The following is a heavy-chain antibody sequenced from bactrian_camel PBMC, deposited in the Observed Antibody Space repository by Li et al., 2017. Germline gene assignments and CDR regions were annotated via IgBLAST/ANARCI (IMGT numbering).Heavy chain of an antibody. CDR3: AAGPAIPLYGDNWRYARYFDL. V-gene: IGHV3S53*01. CDR2: TFSLGRT. CDR1: GGLYSN. Sequence: HVQLVESGGGAVQAGGSLRLSCVVSGGLYSNMAWFRQAPGEGREGVAATFSLGRTTYVDSVKGRFTISEDSGMNTLYLQMNNLKSEDTAMYYCAAGPAIPLYGDNWRYARYFDLWGQGTQVTVS. J-gene: IGHJ6*01. D-gene: IGHD6*01.